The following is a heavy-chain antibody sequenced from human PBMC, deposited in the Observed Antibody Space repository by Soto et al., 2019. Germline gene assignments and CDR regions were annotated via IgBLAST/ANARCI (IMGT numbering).Heavy chain of an antibody. Sequence: GGSLRLSCAASGFTFSSYSMNWVRQAPGKGLEWVSSISSSSSYIYYADSVKGRFTISRDNAKNSLYLQMNSLRAEDTAVYYCAREGTMVRGVIIASAFDIWGQGTMVTVSS. D-gene: IGHD3-10*01. CDR2: ISSSSSYI. V-gene: IGHV3-21*01. J-gene: IGHJ3*02. CDR1: GFTFSSYS. CDR3: AREGTMVRGVIIASAFDI.